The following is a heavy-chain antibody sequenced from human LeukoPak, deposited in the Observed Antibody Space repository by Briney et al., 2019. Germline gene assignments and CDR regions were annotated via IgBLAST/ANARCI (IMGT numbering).Heavy chain of an antibody. V-gene: IGHV3-74*01. CDR2: INSDGSST. Sequence: GGSLRLSCAASGFTFSSYWMHWVRQVPGKGLVWVSRINSDGSSTSYADSVKGRFTISRDNAKNTLYLQMNSLRAEDTALYYCARRNGDDLGTFDCWGQRTLVTVSS. J-gene: IGHJ4*02. D-gene: IGHD3-16*01. CDR3: ARRNGDDLGTFDC. CDR1: GFTFSSYW.